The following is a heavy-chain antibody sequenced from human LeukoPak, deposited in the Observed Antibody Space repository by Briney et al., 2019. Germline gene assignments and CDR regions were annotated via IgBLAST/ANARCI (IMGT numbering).Heavy chain of an antibody. Sequence: GGSLRLSCAASEFTFSSYAMSWVRQAPGKGLEWVSAFSGSGGSTYYADSVKGRFTISRDNSKNTLYLQMNSLRAEDTAVYYCAKNRGGYGSGSYPNWGQGTLVTVSS. V-gene: IGHV3-23*01. CDR2: FSGSGGST. CDR1: EFTFSSYA. J-gene: IGHJ4*02. CDR3: AKNRGGYGSGSYPN. D-gene: IGHD3-10*01.